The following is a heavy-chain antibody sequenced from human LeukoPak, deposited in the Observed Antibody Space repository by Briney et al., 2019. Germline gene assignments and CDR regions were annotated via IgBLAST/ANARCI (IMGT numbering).Heavy chain of an antibody. CDR2: IYSGGST. J-gene: IGHJ4*02. CDR3: AKNKYSSGWYLSYFDY. Sequence: GGSLRLSCAASGFTVSSNYMSWVRQAPGKGLEWVSVIYSGGSTYYADSVKGRFTISRDNSKNTLYLQMNSLRAEATAVYYCAKNKYSSGWYLSYFDYWGQGTLVTVSS. CDR1: GFTVSSNY. D-gene: IGHD6-19*01. V-gene: IGHV3-66*01.